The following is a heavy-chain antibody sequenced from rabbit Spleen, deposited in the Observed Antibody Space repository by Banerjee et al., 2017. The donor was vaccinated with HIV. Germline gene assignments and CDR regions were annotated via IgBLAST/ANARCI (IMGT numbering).Heavy chain of an antibody. Sequence: QSLEESGGDLVKPGASLTLTCTASGFSFSSDYYMCWVRQAPGKGLECGACIYGGSSGSTYYANWAKGRLTISKASSTTVTLQMTSLTVADTATYFCARGSATMTMVITGYYLNLWGPGTLVTVS. CDR1: GFSFSSDYY. CDR3: ARGSATMTMVITGYYLNL. J-gene: IGHJ4*01. D-gene: IGHD2-1*01. CDR2: IYGGSSGST. V-gene: IGHV1S40*01.